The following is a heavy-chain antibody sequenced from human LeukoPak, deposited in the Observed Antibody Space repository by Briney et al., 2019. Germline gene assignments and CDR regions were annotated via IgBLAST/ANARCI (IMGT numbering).Heavy chain of an antibody. Sequence: GGSLRLSCAASGFTFTTYWMHWVRQAPGKGLVWVSGINRDGSTPIYADSVKGRFTISRDNANNTLYLQMNSLRAEDTAVYYCARDFYTGHYWGQGTVVTVSS. V-gene: IGHV3-74*01. D-gene: IGHD3-16*01. CDR3: ARDFYTGHY. CDR2: INRDGSTP. J-gene: IGHJ4*02. CDR1: GFTFTTYW.